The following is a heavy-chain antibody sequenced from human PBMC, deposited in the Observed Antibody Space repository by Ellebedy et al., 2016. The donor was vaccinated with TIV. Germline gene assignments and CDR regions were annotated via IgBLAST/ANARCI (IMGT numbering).Heavy chain of an antibody. J-gene: IGHJ4*02. Sequence: GESLKTSXAASGFTFSSYWMSWVRQAPGKGLEWVANIKQDGSEKYYVDSVKGRFTISRDNAKNSLYLQMNSLRAEDTAVYYCARVSRIAARAGGLNGLDYWGQGTLVTVSS. CDR2: IKQDGSEK. V-gene: IGHV3-7*01. D-gene: IGHD6-6*01. CDR3: ARVSRIAARAGGLNGLDY. CDR1: GFTFSSYW.